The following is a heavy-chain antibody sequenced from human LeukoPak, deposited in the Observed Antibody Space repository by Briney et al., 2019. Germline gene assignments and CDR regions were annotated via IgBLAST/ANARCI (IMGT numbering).Heavy chain of an antibody. CDR3: ARDPDYSSGWYSRPGAIDY. V-gene: IGHV1-18*01. Sequence: GSVKVSCKASGYTFTSYGISWVRQAPGQGLEWMGWISAYNGNTNYAQKLQGRVTMTTDTSTSTAYMELRSLRSDDTAAYYCARDPDYSSGWYSRPGAIDYWGQGTLVTVSS. CDR2: ISAYNGNT. CDR1: GYTFTSYG. D-gene: IGHD6-19*01. J-gene: IGHJ4*02.